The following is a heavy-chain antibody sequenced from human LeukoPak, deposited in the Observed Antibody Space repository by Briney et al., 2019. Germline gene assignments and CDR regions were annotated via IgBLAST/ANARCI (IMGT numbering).Heavy chain of an antibody. CDR1: GFTFSSYT. CDR2: ITSSSSYI. J-gene: IGHJ4*02. V-gene: IGHV3-21*01. CDR3: ASDGSPYYYGSGSYSVTFDY. Sequence: PGGSLRLSCAASGFTFSSYTMNWVRQAPGKGLEWVSSITSSSSYIYYADSVKGRFTISRDNAKNSLYLQMNSLRDEDTAVYYCASDGSPYYYGSGSYSVTFDYWGQGTLVTVSS. D-gene: IGHD3-10*01.